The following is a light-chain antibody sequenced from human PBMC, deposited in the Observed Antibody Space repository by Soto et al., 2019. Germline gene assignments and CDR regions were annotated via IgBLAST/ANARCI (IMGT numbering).Light chain of an antibody. Sequence: EIVLTQSPATLSLSPGERATLSCRASQSVSSYLAWYQQKPGQAPRLLIYDASNRATGIPARFSGSGSGTDLTLPISSLEPEDFAVYYCQQRSHWPPRITFGQGTRLEIK. CDR2: DAS. J-gene: IGKJ5*01. CDR1: QSVSSY. V-gene: IGKV3-11*01. CDR3: QQRSHWPPRIT.